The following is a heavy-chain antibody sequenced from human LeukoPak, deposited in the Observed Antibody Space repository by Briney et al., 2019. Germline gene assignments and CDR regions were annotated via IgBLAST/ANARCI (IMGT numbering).Heavy chain of an antibody. CDR2: ISSGSSSI. D-gene: IGHD6-13*01. Sequence: GGSLRLSCAASGFTFSSYEMNWVRQAPGKGLEWVSYISSGSSSIFYADSVKGRFTISRDNAKNSLYLQMNSLRAEDTAVYYCARIGAGSSRDYWGQGTLVTVSS. CDR1: GFTFSSYE. J-gene: IGHJ4*02. CDR3: ARIGAGSSRDY. V-gene: IGHV3-48*03.